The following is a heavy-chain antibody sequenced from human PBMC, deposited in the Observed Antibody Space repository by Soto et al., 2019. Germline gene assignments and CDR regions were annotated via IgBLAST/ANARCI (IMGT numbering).Heavy chain of an antibody. CDR3: AKGLRYFDWLIF. J-gene: IGHJ4*02. CDR2: ISYDGSNK. V-gene: IGHV3-30*18. CDR1: GFTFSSYG. D-gene: IGHD3-9*01. Sequence: PGGSLRLSCAASGFTFSSYGMHWVRQAPGKGLEWVAVISYDGSNKYYADSVKGRFTISRDNSKNTLYLQMNSLRAEDTAVYYCAKGLRYFDWLIFWGQGTLVTAPQ.